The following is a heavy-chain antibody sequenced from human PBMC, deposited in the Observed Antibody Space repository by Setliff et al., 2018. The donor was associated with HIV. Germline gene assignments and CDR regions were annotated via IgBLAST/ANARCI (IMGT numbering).Heavy chain of an antibody. J-gene: IGHJ4*02. Sequence: GGSLRLSCAASGFIFRNAWMSWVRQGPGKGLEWVGRIKSKADGGTTDYAASVKGRFTISRDDSKNTLYLQMNSLEIEDTAVYYCTTGTRLVDWGQGALVTVSS. CDR2: IKSKADGGTT. CDR1: GFIFRNAW. V-gene: IGHV3-15*01. D-gene: IGHD2-21*01. CDR3: TTGTRLVD.